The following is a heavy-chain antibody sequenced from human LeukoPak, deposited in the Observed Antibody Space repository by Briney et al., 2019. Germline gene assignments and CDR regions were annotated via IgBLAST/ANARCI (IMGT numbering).Heavy chain of an antibody. D-gene: IGHD3-3*01. V-gene: IGHV4-34*01. CDR1: GGSFSGYY. J-gene: IGHJ5*02. Sequence: PSETLSLTCAVYGGSFSGYYWSWIRQPPGKGLEWIGEINHSGSTNYNPSLKSRVTISVDTSKNQFSLKLSSVTAADTAVYYCARGNSITIFAFRSSNWFDPWGQGTLVTVSS. CDR2: INHSGST. CDR3: ARGNSITIFAFRSSNWFDP.